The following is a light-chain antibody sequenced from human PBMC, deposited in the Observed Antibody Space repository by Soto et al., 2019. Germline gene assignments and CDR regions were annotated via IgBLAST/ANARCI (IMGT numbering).Light chain of an antibody. Sequence: IQMTQSPSTLSASVGDRVTITCRASQSISSWLAWYQQKPGKAPKLLLYKSSSLESGVPSRFSGSGSGTEYTLTISSLQPDDFATYYCQQYNSYRYTCGQGTKLEIK. J-gene: IGKJ2*01. CDR1: QSISSW. V-gene: IGKV1-5*03. CDR3: QQYNSYRYT. CDR2: KSS.